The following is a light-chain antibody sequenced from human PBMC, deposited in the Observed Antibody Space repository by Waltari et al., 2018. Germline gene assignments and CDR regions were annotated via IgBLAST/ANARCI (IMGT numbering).Light chain of an antibody. CDR2: HIS. V-gene: IGKV2-24*01. CDR1: QSLVYSDGRTY. CDR3: QQYYTTPYT. J-gene: IGKJ2*01. Sequence: DIVLTQIPLSSVVTLGQPASISCRFTQSLVYSDGRTYLSWLHQRPGQPPRLLIYHISNRFSGVPDRFSGSGTETDFTLTISSLQAEDVAVYYCQQYYTTPYTFGPGTKLEIK.